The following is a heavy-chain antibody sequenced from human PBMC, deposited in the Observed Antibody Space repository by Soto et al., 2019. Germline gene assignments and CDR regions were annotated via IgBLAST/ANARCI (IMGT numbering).Heavy chain of an antibody. J-gene: IGHJ4*02. CDR3: AGQGMVAPSPFDY. D-gene: IGHD1-26*01. Sequence: QVQLVQSGAEVKKPGSSVKVSCKASGGTFSSYTISWVRQAPGQGLEWMGRIIPILGIANYAQKFQGSVTITADKSTSTAYMELRSLRSEATAVYYGAGQGMVAPSPFDYWGQGTLVTVSS. V-gene: IGHV1-69*02. CDR2: IIPILGIA. CDR1: GGTFSSYT.